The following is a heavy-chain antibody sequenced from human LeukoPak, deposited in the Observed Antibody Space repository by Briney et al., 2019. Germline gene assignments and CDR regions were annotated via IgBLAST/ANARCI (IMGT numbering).Heavy chain of an antibody. Sequence: ASVKVSCKASGYTFTNYYIHWVRLAPGQGLEWMGIINPSGGSTTYAQKFQGRVTMTRDPSTSSVYMELSSLRSGDTAVYYCARVLHDFSGYFPPAYWGQGTLVTVSS. D-gene: IGHD3-22*01. CDR2: INPSGGST. CDR3: ARVLHDFSGYFPPAY. V-gene: IGHV1-46*01. J-gene: IGHJ4*02. CDR1: GYTFTNYY.